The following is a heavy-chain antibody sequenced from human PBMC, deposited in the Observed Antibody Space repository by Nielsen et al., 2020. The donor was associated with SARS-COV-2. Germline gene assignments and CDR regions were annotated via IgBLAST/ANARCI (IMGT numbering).Heavy chain of an antibody. CDR3: ASRYCSSTSCNDY. CDR1: GYTFTGYY. Sequence: ASVKVSCKASGYTFTGYYMHWVRQATGQGLEWMGWMNPNSGNTGYAQKFQGRVTMTRNTSISTAYMELSSLRSEDTAVYYCASRYCSSTSCNDYWGQGTLVTVSS. J-gene: IGHJ4*02. D-gene: IGHD2-2*01. CDR2: MNPNSGNT. V-gene: IGHV1-8*02.